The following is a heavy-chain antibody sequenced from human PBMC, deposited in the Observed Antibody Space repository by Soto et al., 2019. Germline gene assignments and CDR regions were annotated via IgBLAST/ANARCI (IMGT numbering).Heavy chain of an antibody. J-gene: IGHJ4*02. CDR1: GHTFTSYA. D-gene: IGHD3-22*01. CDR2: INAGNGNT. V-gene: IGHV1-3*01. Sequence: ASVKVSCKASGHTFTSYAMHWVRQAPGQRLEWMGWINAGNGNTKYSQKFQGRVTITRDTSASTAYMELSSLRSEDTAVYYCAIGAYYYDSGLDYWGQGTLVTVSS. CDR3: AIGAYYYDSGLDY.